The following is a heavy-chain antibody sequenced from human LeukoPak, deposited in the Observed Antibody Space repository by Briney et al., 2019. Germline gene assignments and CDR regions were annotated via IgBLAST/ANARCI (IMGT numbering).Heavy chain of an antibody. CDR3: AGGYRYYYDSSGWGAFDI. J-gene: IGHJ3*02. Sequence: ASVKGSCKASGYTFTGYYMHWVRQAPGQGLEWMGWINPNSGSTNYAQKFQGRVTMTRDTSISTAYMELSRLRSDDTAVYYCAGGYRYYYDSSGWGAFDIWGQGTMVTVSS. CDR2: INPNSGST. CDR1: GYTFTGYY. D-gene: IGHD3-22*01. V-gene: IGHV1-2*02.